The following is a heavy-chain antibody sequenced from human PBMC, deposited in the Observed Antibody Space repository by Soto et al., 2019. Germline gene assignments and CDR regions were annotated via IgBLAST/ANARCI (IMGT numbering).Heavy chain of an antibody. CDR3: ARPPSTYCSGGSCYHDY. J-gene: IGHJ4*02. CDR2: MNPNSGNT. CDR1: GYTFTSYD. V-gene: IGHV1-8*01. Sequence: QVQLVQSGAEVKKPGASVKVSCKASGYTFTSYDITWVRQATGQGLEWMGWMNPNSGNTGYAQKFQGRVTMTRNTSISTAYMDLSSLRSEDTAVYYCARPPSTYCSGGSCYHDYWGQGTLVTVSS. D-gene: IGHD2-15*01.